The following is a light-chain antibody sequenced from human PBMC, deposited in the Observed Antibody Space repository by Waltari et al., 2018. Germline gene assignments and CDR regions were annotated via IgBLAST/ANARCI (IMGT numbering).Light chain of an antibody. Sequence: SFELTQPPSLSVSPGQTARITCSGDALSKQYAHWHQQRPGLAPVLVIYKDSERPSGIPGRSAGSSAGTTVTLTSSGVQAEDEADYYCQSADSSGSVVFGGGTKLTVL. CDR1: ALSKQY. J-gene: IGLJ2*01. CDR3: QSADSSGSVV. V-gene: IGLV3-25*03. CDR2: KDS.